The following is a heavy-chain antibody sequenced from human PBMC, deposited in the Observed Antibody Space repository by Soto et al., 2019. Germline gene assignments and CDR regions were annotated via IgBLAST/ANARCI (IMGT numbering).Heavy chain of an antibody. CDR3: ASCVCTACYPPWGLHFFDL. Sequence: GGSLRLSCTASGFTFSTYAMSWVRQAPGEGLEWVASISESGVYTDYADSVKGRFTISRDNSKNTLYVQMTSLRAADAAVYYCASCVCTACYPPWGLHFFDLWGQGSLVTVSS. V-gene: IGHV3-23*01. CDR2: ISESGVYT. J-gene: IGHJ4*02. CDR1: GFTFSTYA. D-gene: IGHD2-2*01.